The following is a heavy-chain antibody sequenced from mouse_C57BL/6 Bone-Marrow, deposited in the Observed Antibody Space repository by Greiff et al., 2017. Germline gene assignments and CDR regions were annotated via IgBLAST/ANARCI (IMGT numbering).Heavy chain of an antibody. V-gene: IGHV1-55*01. CDR1: GYTFTSYW. Sequence: QVQLQQPGAELVKPGASVMMSCKASGYTFTSYWITWVKQRPGQGLAWIGDIYPGSGSTNYNEKFKGKATLTVGTSSSTAYVELSSLTSEDAAVYYCARPYYSNYWYFDVWGTGTTVTVSS. CDR2: IYPGSGST. CDR3: ARPYYSNYWYFDV. D-gene: IGHD2-5*01. J-gene: IGHJ1*03.